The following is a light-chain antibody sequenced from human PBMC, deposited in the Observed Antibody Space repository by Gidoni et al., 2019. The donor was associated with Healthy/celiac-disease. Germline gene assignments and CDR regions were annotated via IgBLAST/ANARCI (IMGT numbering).Light chain of an antibody. J-gene: IGKJ2*01. Sequence: EIVMTQSPATLSVSPGERATLSCRASQSVSSNLAWYQQRPGQAPRLLIYGASTRAPGLPARFSGSGSGTEFTLTISSLQSEDFAVYYCQQYNTWPYTFGQGTKLEIK. V-gene: IGKV3-15*01. CDR2: GAS. CDR1: QSVSSN. CDR3: QQYNTWPYT.